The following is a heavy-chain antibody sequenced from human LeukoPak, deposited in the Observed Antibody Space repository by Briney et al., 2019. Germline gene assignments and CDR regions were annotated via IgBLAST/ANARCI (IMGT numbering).Heavy chain of an antibody. CDR2: INHSGST. Sequence: SETLSLTCAVYGGSFSGYYLSWIRQPPGKGLEWIGEINHSGSTKYNPSLKSRVTISVDTSKNQFSLKLSSVTAADTAVYYCARAGYCGGDCYPFDYWGQGTLVTVSS. CDR3: ARAGYCGGDCYPFDY. V-gene: IGHV4-34*01. D-gene: IGHD2-21*02. J-gene: IGHJ4*02. CDR1: GGSFSGYY.